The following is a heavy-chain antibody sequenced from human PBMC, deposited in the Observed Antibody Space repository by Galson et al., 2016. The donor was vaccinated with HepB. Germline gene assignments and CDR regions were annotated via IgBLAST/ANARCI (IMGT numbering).Heavy chain of an antibody. D-gene: IGHD2-15*01. V-gene: IGHV3-23*01. Sequence: SLRLSCAASRLNFGIYAMTWVRQAPGKGLEWVSTISDSADRSYYADSVRGRFTISRDNSRNTLYLQMNRLRAEDTATYFCARPGYCIYNTCPLEYWGQGTLVTVSS. CDR3: ARPGYCIYNTCPLEY. CDR2: ISDSADRS. J-gene: IGHJ4*02. CDR1: RLNFGIYA.